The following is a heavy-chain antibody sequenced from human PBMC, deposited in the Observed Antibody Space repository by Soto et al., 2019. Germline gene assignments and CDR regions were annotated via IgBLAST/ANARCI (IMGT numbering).Heavy chain of an antibody. CDR1: VGSISSGGYY. D-gene: IGHD2-2*01. CDR2: IYYSGST. CDR3: ARGVQATQSLDY. J-gene: IGHJ4*02. Sequence: SETLSLTCTFSVGSISSGGYYWSWIRQHPGKGLEWIGYIYYSGSTYYNPSLKSRVTISVDTSKNQFSLKLSSVTAADTAVYYCARGVQATQSLDYWGQGTTVTVSS. V-gene: IGHV4-31*03.